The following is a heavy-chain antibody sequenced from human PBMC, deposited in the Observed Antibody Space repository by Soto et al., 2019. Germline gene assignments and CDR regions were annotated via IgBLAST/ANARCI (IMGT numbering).Heavy chain of an antibody. J-gene: IGHJ6*03. CDR1: GGSFSGYY. Sequence: NPSETLSLTCAVYGGSFSGYYWSWIRQPPGKGLEWIGEINHSGSTNYNPSLKSRVTISVDTSKNQFSLKLSSVTAADTAVYYCARVIRFLEWPRHYYYYYYMDVWGKGTTVTVSS. V-gene: IGHV4-34*01. CDR2: INHSGST. D-gene: IGHD3-3*01. CDR3: ARVIRFLEWPRHYYYYYYMDV.